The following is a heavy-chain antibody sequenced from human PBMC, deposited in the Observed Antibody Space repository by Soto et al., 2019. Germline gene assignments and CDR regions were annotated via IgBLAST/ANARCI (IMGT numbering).Heavy chain of an antibody. CDR1: GFIFSSYV. V-gene: IGHV3-23*01. CDR3: TKDSDNSGYYFWYFDY. CDR2: ISGGGGTT. Sequence: GGSLRLSCAASGFIFSSYVMNWVRQAPGKGLEWVSSISGGGGTTYYADSVKGRFTISRDNSKSTLYLQMNSLRGEDTAVYYCTKDSDNSGYYFWYFDYWGQGALVTVSS. J-gene: IGHJ4*02. D-gene: IGHD3-22*01.